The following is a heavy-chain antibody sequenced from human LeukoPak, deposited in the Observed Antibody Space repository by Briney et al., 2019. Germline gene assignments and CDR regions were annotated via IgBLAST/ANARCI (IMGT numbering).Heavy chain of an antibody. CDR3: AKCGSGAQFDY. D-gene: IGHD3-10*01. CDR2: ISWNSGSI. Sequence: QTGGSLRLSCAASGFTFDDYAMHWARQAPGKGLEWVSGISWNSGSIGYADSVKGRFTISRDNAKNSLYLQMNSLRAEDTAVYYCAKCGSGAQFDYWGQGTLVTVSS. J-gene: IGHJ4*02. CDR1: GFTFDDYA. V-gene: IGHV3-9*01.